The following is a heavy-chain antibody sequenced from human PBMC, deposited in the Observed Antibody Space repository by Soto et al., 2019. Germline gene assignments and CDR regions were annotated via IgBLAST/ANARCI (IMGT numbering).Heavy chain of an antibody. CDR2: IYHSGST. J-gene: IGHJ5*02. D-gene: IGHD2-2*01. Sequence: SETLSLTCSVSGDSISKTTSYWGWIRQPPGKGLEWIGTIYHSGSTYYNPSLMSRVTLSVDKSKNQFSLKLNSVTAADTAVYYCARRVGSCSGTSCNGWFDPWGQGTLVTAPQ. CDR3: ARRVGSCSGTSCNGWFDP. V-gene: IGHV4-39*01. CDR1: GDSISKTTSY.